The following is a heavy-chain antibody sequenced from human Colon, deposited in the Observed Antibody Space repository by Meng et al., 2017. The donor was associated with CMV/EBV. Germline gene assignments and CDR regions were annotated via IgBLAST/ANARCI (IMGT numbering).Heavy chain of an antibody. V-gene: IGHV3-74*01. CDR2: INSDGSST. CDR1: GFTFSSYW. Sequence: GESLKISCAASGFTFSSYWMHWVRQAPGKGLVWVSRINSDGSSTSYADSVKGRFTISRDNAKNTLYLQMNSLRAEDTAVYYYARVGLYFWSALAGWAIDYWGQGTLVTVSS. D-gene: IGHD3-3*01. CDR3: ARVGLYFWSALAGWAIDY. J-gene: IGHJ4*02.